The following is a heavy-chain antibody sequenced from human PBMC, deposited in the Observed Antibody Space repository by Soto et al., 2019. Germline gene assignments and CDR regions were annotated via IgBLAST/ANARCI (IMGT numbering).Heavy chain of an antibody. CDR2: IYYSGST. CDR3: ASQYYDYIWGSYRRGFDY. Sequence: SETLSLTCTVSGGSISSSSYYWGWIRQPPGKGLEWIGSIYYSGSTYYNPSLKSRVTISVDTSKNQFSLKLSSVTAADTAVYYCASQYYDYIWGSYRRGFDYWGQGTLVTVSS. V-gene: IGHV4-39*01. J-gene: IGHJ4*02. D-gene: IGHD3-16*02. CDR1: GGSISSSSYY.